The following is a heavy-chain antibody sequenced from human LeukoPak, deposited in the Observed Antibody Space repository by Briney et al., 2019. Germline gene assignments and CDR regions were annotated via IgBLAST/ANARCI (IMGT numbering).Heavy chain of an antibody. CDR1: GFTFSSYW. J-gene: IGHJ4*02. D-gene: IGHD2-21*02. CDR2: IKQDGSEK. Sequence: PGGSLRLSCAASGFTFSSYWMGWVRQAPGKGLEWVANIKQDGSEKYYVDSVKGRFTISRDNAKNSLYLQMNSLRAEDTAVYYCARDEYCGGDCEDSGPGVFDYWGQGTLVTVSS. CDR3: ARDEYCGGDCEDSGPGVFDY. V-gene: IGHV3-7*01.